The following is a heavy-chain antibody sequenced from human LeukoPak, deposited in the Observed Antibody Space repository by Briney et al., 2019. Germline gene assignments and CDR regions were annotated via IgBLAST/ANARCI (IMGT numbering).Heavy chain of an antibody. CDR3: ARGRSGYYGDY. J-gene: IGHJ4*02. D-gene: IGHD3-3*01. CDR2: ISSSSSYI. Sequence: GRSLRLSCAASGFTFSSYSMNWVRQAPGKGLEWVSSISSSSSYIYYADSVKGRFTISRDNAKNSLYLQMNSLRAEDTAVYYCARGRSGYYGDYWGQGTLVTVSS. V-gene: IGHV3-21*01. CDR1: GFTFSSYS.